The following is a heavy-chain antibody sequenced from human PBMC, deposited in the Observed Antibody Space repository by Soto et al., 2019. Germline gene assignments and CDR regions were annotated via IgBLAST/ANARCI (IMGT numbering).Heavy chain of an antibody. CDR3: ARGSGYYGSGSQEWFDP. D-gene: IGHD3-10*01. V-gene: IGHV1-18*04. CDR2: ISAYNGNT. Sequence: ASVKVSCKASGYTFTSYGISWVRQAPGQGLEWMGWISAYNGNTNYAQKLQGRVTMTTDTSTSTAYMELRSLRSDDTAVYYCARGSGYYGSGSQEWFDPWGQGTLVTVSS. CDR1: GYTFTSYG. J-gene: IGHJ5*02.